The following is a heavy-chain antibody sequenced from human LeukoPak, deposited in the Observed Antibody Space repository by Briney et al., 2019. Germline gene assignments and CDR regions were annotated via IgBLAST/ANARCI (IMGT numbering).Heavy chain of an antibody. CDR3: AREYTLYISGWFIDY. CDR1: GGSISSYY. D-gene: IGHD6-19*01. Sequence: SETLSLTCTVSGGSISSYYWSWIRQPPGKGLEWIGYIYYSGSTNYNPSLKSRVTISVDTSKNQFSLTLSPVTAADTAVYYCAREYTLYISGWFIDYWGQGTVVTVSS. CDR2: IYYSGST. J-gene: IGHJ4*02. V-gene: IGHV4-59*12.